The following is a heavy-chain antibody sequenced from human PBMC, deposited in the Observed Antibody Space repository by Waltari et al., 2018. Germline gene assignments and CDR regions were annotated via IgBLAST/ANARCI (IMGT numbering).Heavy chain of an antibody. CDR2: ISAYNGNT. CDR3: ARDQINTIILNNWFDP. D-gene: IGHD5-12*01. J-gene: IGHJ5*02. CDR1: GYTFTSYG. Sequence: QVQLVQSGAEVKKPGASVKVSCKASGYTFTSYGISWVQQAPGQGLEWMGWISAYNGNTNYAQKLQGRVTMTTDTSTSTAYMELRSLRSDDTAVYYCARDQINTIILNNWFDPWGQGTLVTVSS. V-gene: IGHV1-18*01.